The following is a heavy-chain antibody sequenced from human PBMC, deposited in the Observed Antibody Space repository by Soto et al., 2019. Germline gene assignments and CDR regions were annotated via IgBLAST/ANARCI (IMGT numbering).Heavy chain of an antibody. D-gene: IGHD3-22*01. CDR2: IYYSGST. CDR1: GFTLSDYY. Sequence: LRLSCAASGFTLSDYYMTWIRQPPGKGLEWIGYIYYSGSTYYNPSLKSRVTISVDTSKNQFSLKLSSVTAADTAVYYCARDRVPYYDSSGYYSYYFDYWGQGTLVTVSS. CDR3: ARDRVPYYDSSGYYSYYFDY. V-gene: IGHV4-30-4*08. J-gene: IGHJ4*02.